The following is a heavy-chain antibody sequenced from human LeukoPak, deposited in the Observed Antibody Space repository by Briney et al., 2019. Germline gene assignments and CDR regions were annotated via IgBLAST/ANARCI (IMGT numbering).Heavy chain of an antibody. CDR2: ISGSGGST. CDR3: AKDRWYSSSWYDY. CDR1: GFTFSSYA. Sequence: GGSLRLSCAASGFTFSSYAMSWVRQAPGKGLEWVSAISGSGGSTYYADSVKGRFTISRDNSKNTLYLQMNSLRVEDTAVYYCAKDRWYSSSWYDYWGQGTLVTVSS. V-gene: IGHV3-23*01. D-gene: IGHD6-13*01. J-gene: IGHJ4*02.